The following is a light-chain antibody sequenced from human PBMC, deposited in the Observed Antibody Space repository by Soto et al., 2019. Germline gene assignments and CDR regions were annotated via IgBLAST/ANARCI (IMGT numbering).Light chain of an antibody. CDR1: QTISSS. CDR3: QQYDSYSPYT. Sequence: DIQMTQFPPTLSASIGDRVTITCRASQTISSSLAWYQQKPGKAPKLLIYKASTLETGVPSRFSGSGSGTEFTPTISSLQPDDFATFYCQQYDSYSPYTFGQGIRLEIK. V-gene: IGKV1-5*03. J-gene: IGKJ2*01. CDR2: KAS.